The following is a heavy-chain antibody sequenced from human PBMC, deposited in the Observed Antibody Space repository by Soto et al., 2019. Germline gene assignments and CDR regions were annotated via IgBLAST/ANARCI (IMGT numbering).Heavy chain of an antibody. Sequence: QVQLQESGPGLVKPSETLSLTCRVSGGSISNHYWSWIRQPPGKGLEWIGHIYYDGTTNDNPSLKSQVTMSVDTSKSQISLKLTTVTAADTAVYYCTRANWYSENWGQGTLVTVSS. J-gene: IGHJ4*02. CDR3: TRANWYSEN. CDR2: IYYDGTT. D-gene: IGHD7-27*01. V-gene: IGHV4-59*11. CDR1: GGSISNHY.